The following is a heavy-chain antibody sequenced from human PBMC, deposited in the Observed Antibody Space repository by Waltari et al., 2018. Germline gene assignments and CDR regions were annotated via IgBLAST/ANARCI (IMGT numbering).Heavy chain of an antibody. CDR2: ISGSGGSP. CDR3: AKERRNYYHYGMDV. Sequence: EVQLLESGGGLVRPGGSLRLSCAASGFAFSTYAMTWVRQAPGKGLEWVSSISGSGGSPYYADSVKGRFTISRDNSENTLYLQMNSLRADDTAVYYCAKERRNYYHYGMDVWGQGTTVTVSS. CDR1: GFAFSTYA. V-gene: IGHV3-23*01. J-gene: IGHJ6*02.